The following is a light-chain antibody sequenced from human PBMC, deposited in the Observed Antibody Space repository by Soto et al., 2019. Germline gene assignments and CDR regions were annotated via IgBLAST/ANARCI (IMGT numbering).Light chain of an antibody. CDR3: SSYTSSNTLV. V-gene: IGLV2-14*01. CDR1: SSDVGGYNY. CDR2: EVS. J-gene: IGLJ3*02. Sequence: QSALTQPASVSRSPGQSITISCTGTSSDVGGYNYVSWFQHHPGKAPKLMIYEVSNRPSGVSNRFSGSKSGNTASLTISGLQAEDEADYYCSSYTSSNTLVFGGGTKLTVL.